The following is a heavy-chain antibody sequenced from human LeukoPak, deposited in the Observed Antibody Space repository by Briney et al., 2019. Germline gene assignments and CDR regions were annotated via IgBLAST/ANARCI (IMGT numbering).Heavy chain of an antibody. Sequence: SETLSLTCTVSGGSISGYYWSWIRQPPGKGLGWIGYIYHSGSTNYNPSLKSRVTISGDTSKNQFSLKLSSVTAADTAVYYCVRHLKYYYYGMDVWGQGTTVTVSS. J-gene: IGHJ6*02. CDR3: VRHLKYYYYGMDV. V-gene: IGHV4-59*08. CDR2: IYHSGST. CDR1: GGSISGYY.